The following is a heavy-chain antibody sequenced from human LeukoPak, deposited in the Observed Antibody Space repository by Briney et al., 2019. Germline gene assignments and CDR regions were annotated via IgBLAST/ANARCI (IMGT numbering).Heavy chain of an antibody. CDR2: ISSSSSYI. CDR1: GFTFSSYS. D-gene: IGHD6-13*01. J-gene: IGHJ4*02. V-gene: IGHV3-21*01. CDR3: ARDRWGSSSPGV. Sequence: GGSLRLSCAASGFTFSSYSMNWVRQAPGKGLEWVSSISSSSSYIYYADSVKGRFTISRDNAKNSLYLQMNSLRAEDTAVYYCARDRWGSSSPGVWGQGTLVTVSS.